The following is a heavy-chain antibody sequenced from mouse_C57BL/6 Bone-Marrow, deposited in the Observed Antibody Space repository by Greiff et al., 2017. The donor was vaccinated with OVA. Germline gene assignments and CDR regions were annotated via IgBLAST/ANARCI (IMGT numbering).Heavy chain of an antibody. D-gene: IGHD1-1*01. V-gene: IGHV1-62-2*01. CDR1: GYTFTEYT. J-gene: IGHJ1*03. CDR3: ARHGALPVVATDWDFDV. CDR2: FYPGGGSI. Sequence: QVQLQQSGAELVKPGASVKLSCKASGYTFTEYTIHWVKQRSGQGLEWIGWFYPGGGSIKYNEKFKDKATLPADKSSNTVYMEISRLTSEDSAVFFCARHGALPVVATDWDFDVWGTGTTVTVSS.